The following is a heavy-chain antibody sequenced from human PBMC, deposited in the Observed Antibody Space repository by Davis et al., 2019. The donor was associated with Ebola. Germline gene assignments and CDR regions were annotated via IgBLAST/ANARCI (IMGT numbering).Heavy chain of an antibody. CDR3: TTDRRRFLRSMDV. V-gene: IGHV3-30*03. D-gene: IGHD3-3*01. J-gene: IGHJ6*02. CDR1: GFTFSSYG. CDR2: ISYDGSNK. Sequence: GGSLRLSCAASGFTFSSYGMHWVRQAPGKGLEWVAVISYDGSNKYYADSVKGRFTISRDNSKNTLYLQMNSLKTEDTAVYYCTTDRRRFLRSMDVWGQGTTVTVSS.